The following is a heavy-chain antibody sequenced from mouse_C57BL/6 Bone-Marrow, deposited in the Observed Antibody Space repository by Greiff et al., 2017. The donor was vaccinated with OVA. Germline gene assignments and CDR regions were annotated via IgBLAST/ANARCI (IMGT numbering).Heavy chain of an antibody. CDR3: ITTVVADPWYFDV. J-gene: IGHJ1*03. CDR1: GYTFTSYW. V-gene: IGHV1-55*01. D-gene: IGHD1-1*01. Sequence: VQLQQPGAELVKPGASVKMSCKASGYTFTSYWITWVKQRPGQGLEWIGDIYPGSGSTNYNEKFKSKATLTVDTSSSTAYMQLSSLTSEDSAVYYCITTVVADPWYFDVWGTGTTVTVS. CDR2: IYPGSGST.